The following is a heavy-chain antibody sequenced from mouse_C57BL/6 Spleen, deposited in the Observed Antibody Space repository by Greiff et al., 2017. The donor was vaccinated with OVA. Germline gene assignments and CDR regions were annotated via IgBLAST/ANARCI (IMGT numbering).Heavy chain of an antibody. D-gene: IGHD1-1*01. Sequence: VQLKQSGAELARPGASVKMSCKASGYTFTSYTMHWVKQRPGQGLEWIGYINPSSGYTKYNQKFKDKATLTADKSSSTAYMQLSSLTSEDSAVYYCARWGTTVVATFLDYAMDYWGQGTSVTVSS. J-gene: IGHJ4*01. CDR2: INPSSGYT. CDR3: ARWGTTVVATFLDYAMDY. CDR1: GYTFTSYT. V-gene: IGHV1-4*01.